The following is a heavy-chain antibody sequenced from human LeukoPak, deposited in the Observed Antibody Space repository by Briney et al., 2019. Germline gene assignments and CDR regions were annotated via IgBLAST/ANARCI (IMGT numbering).Heavy chain of an antibody. CDR2: INTNTGNP. D-gene: IGHD6-6*01. CDR3: ARDLVEYNSSYHDY. CDR1: GYTFTSYA. Sequence: ASVKVSCKASGYTFTSYAMNWVRQAPGQGLEWMGWINTNTGNPTYAQGFTGRFVFSLDTSVSTAYLQISSLKAEDTAVYYCARDLVEYNSSYHDYWGQGTLVTVSS. J-gene: IGHJ4*02. V-gene: IGHV7-4-1*02.